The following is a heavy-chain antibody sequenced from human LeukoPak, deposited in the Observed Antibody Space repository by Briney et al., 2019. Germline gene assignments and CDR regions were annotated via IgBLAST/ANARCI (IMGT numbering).Heavy chain of an antibody. CDR3: LKGGWATIGPPKD. Sequence: GGSLRLSCSAAGFTFRSHAMHWVRQAPGKGLEYVSTINDDGGLTYYADSVKGRFTISRDNSKNTVYLQMNNLRPDDSAIYSCLKGGWATIGPPKDWGQGTQVSVSS. J-gene: IGHJ4*02. CDR2: INDDGGLT. CDR1: GFTFRSHA. V-gene: IGHV3-64D*08. D-gene: IGHD5-24*01.